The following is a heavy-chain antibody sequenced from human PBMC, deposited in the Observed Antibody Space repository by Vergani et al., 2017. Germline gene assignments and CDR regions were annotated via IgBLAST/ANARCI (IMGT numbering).Heavy chain of an antibody. CDR1: GGSISSSSYY. CDR2: IYYSGST. V-gene: IGHV4-39*01. CDR3: ARVGPVVTAIPGAAFDI. Sequence: QLQLQESGPGLVKPSETLSLTCTVSGGSISSSSYYWGWIRQPPGKGLEWIGSIYYSGSTYYNPSLKSRVTISVDTSKNQFSLKLSSVTAADTAVYYCARVGPVVTAIPGAAFDIWGQGTMVTVSS. J-gene: IGHJ3*02. D-gene: IGHD2-21*02.